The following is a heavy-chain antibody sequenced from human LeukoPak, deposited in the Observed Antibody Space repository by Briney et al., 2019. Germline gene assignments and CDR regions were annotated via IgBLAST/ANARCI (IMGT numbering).Heavy chain of an antibody. CDR3: ARLRPTTYYYDSSRGPHSY. V-gene: IGHV4-59*12. Sequence: SETLSLTCTVSGGSISSYYWSWIRQPPGKGLEWIGYIYYSGSTKYNPSLKSRVTISVDTSKNQFSLKLSSVTAADTAVYYCARLRPTTYYYDSSRGPHSYWGQGTLVTVSS. J-gene: IGHJ4*02. CDR1: GGSISSYY. D-gene: IGHD3-22*01. CDR2: IYYSGST.